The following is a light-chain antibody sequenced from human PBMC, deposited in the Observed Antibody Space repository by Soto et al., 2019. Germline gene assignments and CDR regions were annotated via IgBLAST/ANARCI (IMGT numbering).Light chain of an antibody. CDR1: SSDVGGDSY. CDR3: SSYAGSNNLVV. CDR2: EVS. Sequence: QSALTQPPSASGSPGQSVTISCTGTSSDVGGDSYVSWYQHHPGKVPKLIIYEVSRRPSGVPDRFYASKSGNTASLTVSGLQAEDEANYYCSSYAGSNNLVVFGTGTKLTVL. V-gene: IGLV2-8*01. J-gene: IGLJ1*01.